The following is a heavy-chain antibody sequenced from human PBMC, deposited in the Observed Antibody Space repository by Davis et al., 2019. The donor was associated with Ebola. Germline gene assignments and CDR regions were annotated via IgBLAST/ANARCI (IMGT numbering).Heavy chain of an antibody. D-gene: IGHD6-13*01. CDR3: ARSPHSNAYDY. CDR1: GVSISSTNW. J-gene: IGHJ4*02. V-gene: IGHV4-4*01. CDR2: IYHSGST. Sequence: MPGGSLRLSCVVSGVSISSTNWWPGVRPPPGKGLEWIGEIYHSGSTDYHPSLKSRVTISVDESKNQFSLKLRSLTAADTAVYFCARSPHSNAYDYWGQGTLVTVSS.